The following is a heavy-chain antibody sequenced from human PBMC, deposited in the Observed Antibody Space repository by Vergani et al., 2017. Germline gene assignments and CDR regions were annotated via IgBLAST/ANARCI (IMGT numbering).Heavy chain of an antibody. J-gene: IGHJ6*02. Sequence: EVQLLESGGDLVQPGGSLRLSCAASGFTFNHYAMNWVRQAPGKGLEWVSGISGSGGSTYYAASVKGRFTISRYSSKKTLYLQMNSLSAGDTAVYYCAKANPRNSGYDYLYYYHAMDVWGQGTTVTVSS. D-gene: IGHD5-12*01. V-gene: IGHV3-23*01. CDR3: AKANPRNSGYDYLYYYHAMDV. CDR1: GFTFNHYA. CDR2: ISGSGGST.